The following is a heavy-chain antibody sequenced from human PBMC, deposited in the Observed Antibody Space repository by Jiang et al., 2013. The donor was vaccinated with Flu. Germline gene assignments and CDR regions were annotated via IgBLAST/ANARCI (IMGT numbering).Heavy chain of an antibody. CDR2: IIPIFGTA. V-gene: IGHV1-69*01. D-gene: IGHD6-19*01. J-gene: IGHJ2*01. CDR3: ARDLRIAVAGDWYFDL. Sequence: SGAEVKKPESSVKVSCKASGGTFSSYAINWVRQAPGQGLEWMGGIIPIFGTANYAQKFQGRVTITADESTSTAYMELSSLRSEDTAVYYCARDLRIAVAGDWYFDLWGRGTPVTVSS. CDR1: GGTFSSYA.